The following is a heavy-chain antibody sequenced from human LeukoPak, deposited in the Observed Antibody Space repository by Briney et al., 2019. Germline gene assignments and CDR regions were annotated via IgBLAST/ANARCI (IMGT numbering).Heavy chain of an antibody. D-gene: IGHD3-10*01. V-gene: IGHV3-7*01. J-gene: IGHJ4*02. Sequence: GGSLRLSCVASGFTFSVYWMSWVRQAPGRGLEWVANIKEDGSEKYYVDSVKGRFTIFRDNAKNSLYLQMSSLSAEDTAVYYCARYGGYGSYFDYWGQGTLVTVSS. CDR1: GFTFSVYW. CDR3: ARYGGYGSYFDY. CDR2: IKEDGSEK.